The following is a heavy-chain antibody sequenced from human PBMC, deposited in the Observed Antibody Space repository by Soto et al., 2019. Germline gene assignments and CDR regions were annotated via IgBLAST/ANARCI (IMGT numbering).Heavy chain of an antibody. V-gene: IGHV3-7*01. CDR3: ARGQNLSEVGFDL. CDR2: IKHHGREQ. D-gene: IGHD1-7*01. CDR1: GFIFSSFW. J-gene: IGHJ2*01. Sequence: SLRLSCVASGFIFSSFWMTWVRQVPGKGLEWVANIKHHGREQYYVDSVKGRFSISRDNTKNSLYLQMNSLRVEDTAVYFWARGQNLSEVGFDLGRRGTLGT.